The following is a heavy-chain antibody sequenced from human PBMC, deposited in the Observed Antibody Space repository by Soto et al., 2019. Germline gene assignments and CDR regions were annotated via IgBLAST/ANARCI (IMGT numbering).Heavy chain of an antibody. D-gene: IGHD6-6*01. CDR2: IYYSGST. Sequence: LSLTCTVSGGSISSYYWSWIRQPPGKGLEWIGYIYYSGSTNYNPSLKSRVTISVDTSKNQFSLKLSSVTAADTAVYYCARAYSSSSSGDYWGQGTLVTVSS. CDR1: GGSISSYY. V-gene: IGHV4-59*01. CDR3: ARAYSSSSSGDY. J-gene: IGHJ4*02.